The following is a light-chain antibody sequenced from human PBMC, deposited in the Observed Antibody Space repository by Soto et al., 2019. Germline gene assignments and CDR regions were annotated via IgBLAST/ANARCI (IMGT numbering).Light chain of an antibody. CDR1: RSNIGGGYD. J-gene: IGLJ2*01. CDR2: ANS. V-gene: IGLV1-40*01. CDR3: QSYDSSLTVV. Sequence: QSVLTQPASVSGAPGQRVTISCTGSRSNIGGGYDVHWYQQLPGTAPKVLIYANSNRPSGVPDRFSGSKSGTSASLAITGLQAEDEADYYCQSYDSSLTVVFGGGTKLTVL.